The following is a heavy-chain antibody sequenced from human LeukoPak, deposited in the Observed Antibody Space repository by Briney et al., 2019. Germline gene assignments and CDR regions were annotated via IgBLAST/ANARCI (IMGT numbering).Heavy chain of an antibody. CDR2: IIPIFGTA. J-gene: IGHJ4*02. Sequence: ASVKVSCKASGGTFSSYAISWVPQAPGQGLEWMGRIIPIFGTANYAQKFQGRVTITTDESTSTAYMELSSLRSEYTAVYYCATTKSMVRGVRPDYWGQGTLVTVSS. V-gene: IGHV1-69*05. CDR1: GGTFSSYA. D-gene: IGHD3-10*01. CDR3: ATTKSMVRGVRPDY.